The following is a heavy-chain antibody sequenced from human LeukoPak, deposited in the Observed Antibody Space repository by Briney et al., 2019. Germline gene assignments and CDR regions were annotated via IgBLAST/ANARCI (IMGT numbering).Heavy chain of an antibody. CDR3: ARCGREAIIPYSYGMDV. Sequence: PGGSLRLSCAASEFTFGDFHMSWIRQAPGKGLEWVSYISSSGGSIYYADSVKGRFTISRDNAKNSLYLQMNSLRAEDTAVYYCARCGREAIIPYSYGMDVWGQGTTVTVSS. CDR1: EFTFGDFH. V-gene: IGHV3-11*01. D-gene: IGHD2-21*01. J-gene: IGHJ6*02. CDR2: ISSSGGSI.